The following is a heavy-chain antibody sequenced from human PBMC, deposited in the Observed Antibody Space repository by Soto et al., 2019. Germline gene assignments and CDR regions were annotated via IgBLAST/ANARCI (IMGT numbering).Heavy chain of an antibody. V-gene: IGHV4-39*01. Sequence: QLQLQESGPGLAKPSETLSLTCTVSGASISSSNYYWGRIRQPPGKGLEWIGSIYYSANTYYNPSLKSRVTISVDTSKNQFSLRLSSVTAADTAAYYCVSSNRGSSHWGQGTLVIVSS. CDR2: IYYSANT. J-gene: IGHJ4*02. D-gene: IGHD3-10*01. CDR3: VSSNRGSSH. CDR1: GASISSSNYY.